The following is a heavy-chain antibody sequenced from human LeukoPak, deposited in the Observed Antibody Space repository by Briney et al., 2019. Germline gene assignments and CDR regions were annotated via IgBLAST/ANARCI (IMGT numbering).Heavy chain of an antibody. J-gene: IGHJ4*02. CDR2: ISSGGSSI. Sequence: PGGSLRLSCAASGFTFSSYEMNWVRQAPGKGLEWVSYISSGGSSIYYADSVKGRFTISRDNAKNSLYLQMNSLRAEDTAVYYCARIRGYCSSTSYFNDHWGQGTLVTVSS. CDR3: ARIRGYCSSTSYFNDH. CDR1: GFTFSSYE. V-gene: IGHV3-48*03. D-gene: IGHD2-2*01.